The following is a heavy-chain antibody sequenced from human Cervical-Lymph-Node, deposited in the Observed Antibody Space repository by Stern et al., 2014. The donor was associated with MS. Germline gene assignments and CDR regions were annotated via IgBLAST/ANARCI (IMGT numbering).Heavy chain of an antibody. CDR1: GFTFSAFG. CDR2: IWYDGTSQ. V-gene: IGHV3-33*01. CDR3: ARQYVNGQNCFDP. D-gene: IGHD2-8*01. J-gene: IGHJ5*02. Sequence: VQLVESGGGVVQPGRSLRLSCTGSGFTFSAFGIHWVLQAPGKGLEWVAGIWYDGTSQYYRDSVKGRFTISRDNSKNTVYLQMNSLRVEDTAIFYCARQYVNGQNCFDPWGQGTLVTVSS.